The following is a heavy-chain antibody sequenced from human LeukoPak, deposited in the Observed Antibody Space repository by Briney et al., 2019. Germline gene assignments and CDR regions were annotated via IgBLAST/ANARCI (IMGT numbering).Heavy chain of an antibody. CDR3: ARDYFDSSDYPQTYYYYYMDV. Sequence: GSLRLSCAASGFTFSRYSMNWVRQAPGKGLEWVASISSTSTFIYSADSVKGRFTTSRDTAKNSLFLQMNSLRAEDTAIYYCARDYFDSSDYPQTYYYYYMDVWGKGTTVTVSS. V-gene: IGHV3-21*01. D-gene: IGHD3-22*01. J-gene: IGHJ6*03. CDR1: GFTFSRYS. CDR2: ISSTSTFI.